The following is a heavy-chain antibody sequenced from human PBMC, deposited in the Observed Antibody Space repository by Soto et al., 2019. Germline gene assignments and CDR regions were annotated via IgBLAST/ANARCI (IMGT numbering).Heavy chain of an antibody. J-gene: IGHJ6*02. Sequence: PSETLSLTCAVSGGSISSSNWWSRVRQPPGKGLEWIGEIYHSGSTNYNPSLKSRVTISVDKSKNQFSLKLSSVTAADTAVYYCARLVIHRILDYYDSSGTRPYYYGMDVWGQGTTVTVSS. CDR3: ARLVIHRILDYYDSSGTRPYYYGMDV. CDR1: GGSISSSNW. CDR2: IYHSGST. D-gene: IGHD3-22*01. V-gene: IGHV4-4*02.